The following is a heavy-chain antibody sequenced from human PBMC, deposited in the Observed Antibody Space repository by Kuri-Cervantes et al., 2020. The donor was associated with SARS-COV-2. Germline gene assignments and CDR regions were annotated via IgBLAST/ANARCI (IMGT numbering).Heavy chain of an antibody. V-gene: IGHV3-11*06. CDR1: GFTFADYS. D-gene: IGHD4-11*01. CDR2: ITFSSSYT. J-gene: IGHJ4*02. CDR3: ARSRTVRSDDY. Sequence: GESLKISCTASGFTFADYSVGWFRQAPGKGLEWVSYITFSSSYTSYAHSVKGRFTISRDNAKNSLYLQMNSLRAEDTAVYYCARSRTVRSDDYWGQGTLVTVSS.